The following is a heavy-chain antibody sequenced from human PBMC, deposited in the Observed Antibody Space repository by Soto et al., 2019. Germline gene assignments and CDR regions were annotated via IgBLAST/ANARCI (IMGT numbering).Heavy chain of an antibody. V-gene: IGHV3-30*03. CDR2: VSHDGRNT. CDR3: ARDHYDSSGYYENFDY. Sequence: PGGSLRLSCAASGFTFSDYAMHWVRQAPGKGLEWVAVVSHDGRNTHYADSVKGRFTISRDSSKNTVSLEMTSLRAEDTAVYYCARDHYDSSGYYENFDYWGQGTLVTVSS. J-gene: IGHJ4*02. CDR1: GFTFSDYA. D-gene: IGHD3-22*01.